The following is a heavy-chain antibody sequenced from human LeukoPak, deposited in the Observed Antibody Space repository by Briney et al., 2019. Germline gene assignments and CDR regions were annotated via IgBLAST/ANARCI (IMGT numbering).Heavy chain of an antibody. D-gene: IGHD5-18*01. J-gene: IGHJ3*02. V-gene: IGHV4-34*01. CDR3: ARIGIRAFDI. Sequence: SETLSLTCAVYGGSSSGYYWSWIRQPPGKGLEWIGEINHSGSTNYNPSLKSRVTISVDTSKNQFSLKLSSVTAADTAVYYCARIGIRAFDIWGQGTMVTVSS. CDR1: GGSSSGYY. CDR2: INHSGST.